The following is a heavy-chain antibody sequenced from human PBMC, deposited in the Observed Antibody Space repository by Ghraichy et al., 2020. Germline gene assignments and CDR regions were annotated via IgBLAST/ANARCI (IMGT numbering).Heavy chain of an antibody. V-gene: IGHV3-7*01. CDR3: ARDHKSMGGLI. D-gene: IGHD2/OR15-2a*01. Sequence: LSHTCAASGFTFSSYWMSWVRQAPGKGLEWVANIKRDGSEKYYVDSVKGRFTVSRDNAKNSLYLQMNSLRAEDTAVYYCARDHKSMGGLIWGQGTMVTVSS. J-gene: IGHJ3*02. CDR2: IKRDGSEK. CDR1: GFTFSSYW.